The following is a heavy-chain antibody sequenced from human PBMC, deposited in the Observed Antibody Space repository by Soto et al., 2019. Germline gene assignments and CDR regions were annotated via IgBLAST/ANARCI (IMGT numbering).Heavy chain of an antibody. D-gene: IGHD5-18*01. CDR1: GYGFTTSW. CDR3: ARGGLGYGNWLDP. V-gene: IGHV5-10-1*01. Sequence: PGESLKISCKASGYGFTTSWINWVRQKAGKGLEWMGRIDPSDSFTNYIPSLEGHVIFSVDKSVNTAYLQWSSLRASDTAIYYCARGGLGYGNWLDPWGQGTLVTVSS. CDR2: IDPSDSFT. J-gene: IGHJ5*02.